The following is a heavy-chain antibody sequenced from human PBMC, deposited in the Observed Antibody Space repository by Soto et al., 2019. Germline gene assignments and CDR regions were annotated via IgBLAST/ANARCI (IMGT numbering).Heavy chain of an antibody. J-gene: IGHJ3*02. CDR2: ISGSGGST. CDR3: AKLQRRLHRVDAFDI. Sequence: WSLRLSCAASGFTFSSYAMSWVRQAPGKGLEWVSAISGSGGSTYYADSVKGRFTISRDNSKNTLYLQMNSLRAEDTAVYYCAKLQRRLHRVDAFDIWGQGTMVTVSS. CDR1: GFTFSSYA. V-gene: IGHV3-23*01. D-gene: IGHD6-25*01.